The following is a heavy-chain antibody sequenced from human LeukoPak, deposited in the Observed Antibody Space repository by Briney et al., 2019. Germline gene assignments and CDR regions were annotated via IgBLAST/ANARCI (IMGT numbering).Heavy chain of an antibody. CDR1: GESFSGYY. Sequence: SETLSLTCAVYGESFSGYYWSWIRQPPGKGLEWIGEINHSGSTNYNPSLKSRVTISVDTSKNQFSLKLSSVTAADTAIYYCARDVSSMSPNWFDPWGQGILVIVSS. D-gene: IGHD6-6*01. CDR3: ARDVSSMSPNWFDP. J-gene: IGHJ5*02. CDR2: INHSGST. V-gene: IGHV4-34*01.